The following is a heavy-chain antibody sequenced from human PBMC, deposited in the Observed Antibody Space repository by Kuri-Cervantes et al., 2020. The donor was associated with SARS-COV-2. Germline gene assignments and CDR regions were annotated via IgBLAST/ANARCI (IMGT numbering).Heavy chain of an antibody. Sequence: SETLSLTCTVSGGSISSYYWSWIRQPPGKGLEWIGEINHSGSTNYNPSLKSRVTISVDTSKNQFSLKLSSVTAADTAVYYCAGGTSITIFGVVGWFDPWGQGTLVTVSS. CDR1: GGSISSYY. CDR3: AGGTSITIFGVVGWFDP. J-gene: IGHJ5*02. CDR2: INHSGST. D-gene: IGHD3-3*01. V-gene: IGHV4-34*01.